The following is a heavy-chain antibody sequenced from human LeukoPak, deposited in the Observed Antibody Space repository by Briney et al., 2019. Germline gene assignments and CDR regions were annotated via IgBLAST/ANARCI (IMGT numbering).Heavy chain of an antibody. CDR2: IYPGDSDT. CDR1: GSSFTSYW. CDR3: ARQYCSGGSCYLDY. V-gene: IGHV5-51*01. Sequence: GASLKISCKGSGSSFTSYWIGWVRQLPGKGLGWMGIIYPGDSDTRYRPSYQGQATISADKSIRTAYLQWRSRTASDTAMYYCARQYCSGGSCYLDYGGQGTLVAVSS. D-gene: IGHD2-15*01. J-gene: IGHJ4*02.